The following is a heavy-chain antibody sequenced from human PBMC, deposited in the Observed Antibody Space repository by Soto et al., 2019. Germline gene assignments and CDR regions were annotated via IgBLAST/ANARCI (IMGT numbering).Heavy chain of an antibody. D-gene: IGHD3-3*01. CDR1: GFTFSTYG. Sequence: PVGSLRLSCAASGFTFSTYGMHWVRQAPGKGLEWVAVISYDGSNKYYADSVKGRFTISRDNSKNTLYLQMNSLRAEDTAVYYCAKDPSYYDFWSGYSPTYYFDYWGQGTLVTVSS. V-gene: IGHV3-30*18. CDR2: ISYDGSNK. J-gene: IGHJ4*02. CDR3: AKDPSYYDFWSGYSPTYYFDY.